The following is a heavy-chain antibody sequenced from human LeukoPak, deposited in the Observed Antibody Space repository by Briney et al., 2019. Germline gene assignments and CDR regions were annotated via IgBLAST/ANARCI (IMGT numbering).Heavy chain of an antibody. Sequence: SETLSLTCTVSGGSISNYYWSWIRQRPGKGLEWIGYFYYTGGTDYNPSLKSRVTISVDTSKNQFSLRLSSVTAADTAVDYCARDNSMVRGAWDFDSWGQGTVVTVSS. V-gene: IGHV4-59*01. CDR2: FYYTGGT. D-gene: IGHD3-10*01. CDR3: ARDNSMVRGAWDFDS. CDR1: GGSISNYY. J-gene: IGHJ4*02.